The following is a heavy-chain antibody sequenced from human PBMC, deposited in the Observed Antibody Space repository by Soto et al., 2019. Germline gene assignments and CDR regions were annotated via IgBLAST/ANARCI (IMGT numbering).Heavy chain of an antibody. J-gene: IGHJ3*02. CDR2: ISGSGGST. D-gene: IGHD3-22*01. V-gene: IGHV3-23*01. Sequence: GGSLRISCAASGFTFSSYAMSWVRQAPGKGLEWVSAISGSGGSTYYADSVKGRFTISRDNSKNTLYLQMNSLRAEDTAVYYCAKGSEFSITMIVVVPDAFDIWGQGTMVTVSS. CDR3: AKGSEFSITMIVVVPDAFDI. CDR1: GFTFSSYA.